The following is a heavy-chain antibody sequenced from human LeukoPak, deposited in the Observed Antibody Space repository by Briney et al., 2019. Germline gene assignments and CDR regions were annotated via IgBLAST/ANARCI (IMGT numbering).Heavy chain of an antibody. CDR2: ISYDGSNK. V-gene: IGHV3-30-3*01. CDR1: GFTFSSYA. J-gene: IGHJ4*02. CDR3: ARGPLVGAGECDY. Sequence: SGGSLRLSCAASGFTFSSYAMHWVRQAPGKGLEWVAVISYDGSNKYYADSVKGRFTISRDNSKNTLYLQMNSLRAEDTAVYYCARGPLVGAGECDYWGQGTLVAVSP. D-gene: IGHD1-26*01.